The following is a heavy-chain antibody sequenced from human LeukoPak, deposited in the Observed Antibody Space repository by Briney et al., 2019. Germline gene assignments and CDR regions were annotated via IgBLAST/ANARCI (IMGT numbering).Heavy chain of an antibody. V-gene: IGHV4-59*01. Sequence: PSETLSLTCTVSGGSISSYSWNWIRQPPGKGLEWIGYIHYSGNSNYNPSLKSRVTISVDTSTNQLSLKLSSVTAADAAVYYCARSWGAGTTVAWGQGTLVTVSP. D-gene: IGHD1-7*01. CDR1: GGSISSYS. CDR2: IHYSGNS. J-gene: IGHJ5*02. CDR3: ARSWGAGTTVA.